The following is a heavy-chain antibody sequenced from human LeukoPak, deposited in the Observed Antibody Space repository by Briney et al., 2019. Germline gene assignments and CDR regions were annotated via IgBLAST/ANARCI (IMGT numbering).Heavy chain of an antibody. CDR3: ARGLRLVRGAHNGMDV. V-gene: IGHV4-59*12. Sequence: SETLSLTCTVSGDSISSDHWSWLRQPPGKGLEWIGYIYYSGNTNYNPSLKSRVTISVDTSKNQFSLKLSSVTAADTAVYYCARGLRLVRGAHNGMDVWGKGTTVTVSS. CDR1: GDSISSDH. J-gene: IGHJ6*04. CDR2: IYYSGNT. D-gene: IGHD3-10*01.